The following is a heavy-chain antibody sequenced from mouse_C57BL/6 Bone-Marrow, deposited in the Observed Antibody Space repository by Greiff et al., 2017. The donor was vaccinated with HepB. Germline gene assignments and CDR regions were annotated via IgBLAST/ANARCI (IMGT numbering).Heavy chain of an antibody. Sequence: EVKLLESGGGLVQPGESLKLSCESTEYDFPSHDMSWVRQTPEKRLELVAAINSDGGSTYYPDTMESRFIITRDNTKKTLYLQMSRLRSEDTALYYCARQKIYYGYDWFAYGGQGTVVTVSA. J-gene: IGHJ3*01. CDR2: INSDGGST. V-gene: IGHV5-2*01. CDR1: EYDFPSHD. CDR3: ARQKIYYGYDWFAY. D-gene: IGHD2-2*01.